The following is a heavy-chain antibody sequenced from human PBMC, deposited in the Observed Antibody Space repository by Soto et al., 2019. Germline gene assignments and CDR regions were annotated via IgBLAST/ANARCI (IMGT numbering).Heavy chain of an antibody. Sequence: GGSLRLSCAASGFTCSNYAMHWVRQAPGKGLEWVTVISYDGSNKYYGDSVKGRFTISRDDSKSTLYLQMNSLRGEDTALYYCARDRCSGSSCFGMDVWGQGTTVTVSS. CDR2: ISYDGSNK. V-gene: IGHV3-30-3*01. CDR3: ARDRCSGSSCFGMDV. CDR1: GFTCSNYA. J-gene: IGHJ6*02. D-gene: IGHD2-15*01.